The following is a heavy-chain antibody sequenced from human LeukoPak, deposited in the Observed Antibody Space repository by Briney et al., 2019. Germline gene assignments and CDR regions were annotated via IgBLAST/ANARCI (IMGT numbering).Heavy chain of an antibody. D-gene: IGHD3-22*01. CDR1: GGSLSSSNYH. CDR3: ARLGDYYDSSGYYSPDY. J-gene: IGHJ4*02. Sequence: SETLSLTCIVSGGSLSSSNYHWGWIRQSPGKGLEWIGSIYYSGNTYYNPSLKSRVTISVDTSRNQFSLKLSSVTAADTAVYYCARLGDYYDSSGYYSPDYWGQGTLVTVSS. V-gene: IGHV4-39*01. CDR2: IYYSGNT.